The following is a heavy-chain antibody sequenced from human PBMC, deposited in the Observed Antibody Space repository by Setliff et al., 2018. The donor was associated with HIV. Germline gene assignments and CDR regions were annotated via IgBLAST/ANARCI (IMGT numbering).Heavy chain of an antibody. CDR3: ARDATRGGDMDV. J-gene: IGHJ6*03. CDR2: IKQDGSEK. V-gene: IGHV3-7*01. CDR1: GFSFSSYW. D-gene: IGHD2-15*01. Sequence: GSLRLSCAASGFSFSSYWMSWVRQAPGKGLEWVANIKQDGSEKYYVDSVRGRFTISRDNATNSLYLQMNSLRAEDTAVYYCARDATRGGDMDVWAKGTTVTVSS.